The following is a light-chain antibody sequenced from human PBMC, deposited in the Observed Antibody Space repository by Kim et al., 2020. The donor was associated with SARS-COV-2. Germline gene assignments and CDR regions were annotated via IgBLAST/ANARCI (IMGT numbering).Light chain of an antibody. CDR3: QQYNSYSPWT. CDR2: LAS. J-gene: IGKJ1*01. CDR1: QSISSW. Sequence: DIQMTQSPSTLSASVGDRVTITCRASQSISSWLAWYQQKPGKAPKLLIYLASTLEGGVPSRFSGSGSGTEFTLTISGLQPDDFATYYCQQYNSYSPWTFGQGTKVDIK. V-gene: IGKV1-5*03.